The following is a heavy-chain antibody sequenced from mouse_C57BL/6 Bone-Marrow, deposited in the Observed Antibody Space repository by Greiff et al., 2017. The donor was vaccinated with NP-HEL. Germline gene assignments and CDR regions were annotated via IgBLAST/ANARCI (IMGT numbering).Heavy chain of an antibody. CDR3: TVGPNYDEFCAY. Sequence: EVQVVESGAELVRPGASVKLSCTASGFNIKDDYMHWVKQRPEQGLEWIGWIDPENGDTEYASKFQGKATITADTSSNTAYLQLSSLTSEDTAVYYCTVGPNYDEFCAYWGQGTLVTVSA. CDR1: GFNIKDDY. D-gene: IGHD2-4*01. V-gene: IGHV14-4*01. J-gene: IGHJ3*01. CDR2: IDPENGDT.